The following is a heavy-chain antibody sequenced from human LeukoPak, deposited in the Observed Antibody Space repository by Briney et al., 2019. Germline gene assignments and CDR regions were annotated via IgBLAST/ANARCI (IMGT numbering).Heavy chain of an antibody. CDR1: GGSFSGYY. Sequence: SETLSLTCAVYGGSFSGYYWSWIRQPPGKGLEWIGEINHSGSTNYNPSLKSRVTISVDTSKNQFSLKLSSVTAADTAVYYCARDPGYCSGGSCYSGVHDRGRWFDPRGQGTLVTVSS. CDR3: ARDPGYCSGGSCYSGVHDRGRWFDP. CDR2: INHSGST. D-gene: IGHD2-15*01. J-gene: IGHJ5*02. V-gene: IGHV4-34*01.